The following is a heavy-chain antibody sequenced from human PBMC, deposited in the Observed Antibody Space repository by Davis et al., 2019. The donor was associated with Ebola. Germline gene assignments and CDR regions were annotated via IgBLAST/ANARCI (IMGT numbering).Heavy chain of an antibody. Sequence: SCLPSRYSLPSYGLHWVRQAPGKGLEWVAVIWYDGRNKYYPDSVKGRFTISRDNSKNTLYLQMNSLRAEDTAVYYCASALAMGVWGRGTTVTVSS. D-gene: IGHD3-16*01. CDR1: RYSLPSYG. V-gene: IGHV3-33*08. CDR2: IWYDGRNK. J-gene: IGHJ6*02. CDR3: ASALAMGV.